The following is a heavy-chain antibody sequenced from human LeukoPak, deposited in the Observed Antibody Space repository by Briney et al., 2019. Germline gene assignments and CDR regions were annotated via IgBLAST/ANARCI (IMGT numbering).Heavy chain of an antibody. CDR1: GFTFSSYS. V-gene: IGHV3-21*01. CDR3: ARDRSPFIAAAPDY. D-gene: IGHD6-13*01. CDR2: TSSSSSYI. Sequence: GGSLRLSCAASGFTFSSYSRKWVGQAPGKGREWGSSTSSSSSYIYYADSVKGRFTISRDNAKNSLYLQMNSLRAEDTAVYYCARDRSPFIAAAPDYWGQGTLVTVSS. J-gene: IGHJ4*02.